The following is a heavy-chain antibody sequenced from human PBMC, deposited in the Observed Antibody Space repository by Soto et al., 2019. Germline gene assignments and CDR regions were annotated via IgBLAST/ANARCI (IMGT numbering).Heavy chain of an antibody. CDR2: IYWDDDK. V-gene: IGHV2-5*02. J-gene: IGHJ4*02. CDR3: AHRPSYCSGGSCYSGFDY. Sequence: SGPTLVNPTQTLTLTCTFSGFSPSTSGVGVGWIRQPPGKALEWLALIYWDDDKRYSPSLKSRLTITKDTSKNQVVLTMTNMDPVDTATYYCAHRPSYCSGGSCYSGFDYWGQGTLVTVSS. CDR1: GFSPSTSGVG. D-gene: IGHD2-15*01.